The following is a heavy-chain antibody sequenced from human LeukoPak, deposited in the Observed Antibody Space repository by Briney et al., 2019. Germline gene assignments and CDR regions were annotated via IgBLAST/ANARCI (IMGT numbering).Heavy chain of an antibody. V-gene: IGHV4-39*01. Sequence: SETLSLTCTVSGGSISSSTYYWGWIRQPPGKGLEWIGTIYYSGTTYYNPSLKSRVTISVDTSKNQFSLKLSSVTAADTAVYYCARRFGAPNYFDYGGQGTLVTVSA. CDR1: GGSISSSTYY. D-gene: IGHD3-3*01. CDR2: IYYSGTT. J-gene: IGHJ4*02. CDR3: ARRFGAPNYFDY.